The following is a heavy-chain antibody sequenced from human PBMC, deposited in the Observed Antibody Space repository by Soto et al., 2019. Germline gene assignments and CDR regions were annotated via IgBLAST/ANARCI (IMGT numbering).Heavy chain of an antibody. Sequence: SVKVSCTASWCTSSSYAISWVRQSPVQGLEWMGGIIPIFGTANYAENLQGRVTLTRDTSISTAYMELTRLTSEDTAVYYCAKSIIRFLEWSSPFDPWGQGTLVTVSS. V-gene: IGHV1-69*05. D-gene: IGHD3-3*01. CDR3: AKSIIRFLEWSSPFDP. CDR1: WCTSSSYA. CDR2: IIPIFGTA. J-gene: IGHJ5*02.